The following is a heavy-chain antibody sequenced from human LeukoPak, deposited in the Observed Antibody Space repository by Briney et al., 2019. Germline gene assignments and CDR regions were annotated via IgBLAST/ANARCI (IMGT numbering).Heavy chain of an antibody. Sequence: GGSLRLSCAASGFTFSSYWMNWARQAPGKGLEWVSGISGSGGNTYYADSVKGRFTISRDNSKNTLNLQMSSLRAEDTAVYYCAKTWNHYYYYNMDVWGQGTTVTVSS. CDR2: ISGSGGNT. CDR3: AKTWNHYYYYNMDV. CDR1: GFTFSSYW. V-gene: IGHV3-23*01. J-gene: IGHJ6*02. D-gene: IGHD1-1*01.